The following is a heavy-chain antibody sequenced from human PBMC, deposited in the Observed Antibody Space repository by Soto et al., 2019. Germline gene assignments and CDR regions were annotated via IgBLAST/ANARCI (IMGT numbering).Heavy chain of an antibody. D-gene: IGHD2-2*01. CDR2: MNPNSGNT. J-gene: IGHJ6*03. CDR1: GYTFTSYD. Sequence: ASVKVSCKASGYTFTSYDINWVRQATGQGLEWMGWMNPNSGNTGYAQKFQGRVTMTRNTSISTAYMELSSLRSEDTAVYYCVRAVVPAGFNYYYYMDVWGKGTTVTVSS. V-gene: IGHV1-8*01. CDR3: VRAVVPAGFNYYYYMDV.